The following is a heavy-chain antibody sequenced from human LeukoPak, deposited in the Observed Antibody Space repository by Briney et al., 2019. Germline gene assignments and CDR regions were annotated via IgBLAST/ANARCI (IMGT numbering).Heavy chain of an antibody. D-gene: IGHD6-19*01. Sequence: TSETLSLTCTVSGDSIGSYWWSWGRQSPGKGLEWIAYIHYRGTTNSNPSLKSRVSISVDTSKNQSSLNLNSVTDADTAVYYCARDLGTGWPYWYFDLWGRGTLVTVSS. CDR1: GDSIGSYW. V-gene: IGHV4-59*01. J-gene: IGHJ2*01. CDR2: IHYRGTT. CDR3: ARDLGTGWPYWYFDL.